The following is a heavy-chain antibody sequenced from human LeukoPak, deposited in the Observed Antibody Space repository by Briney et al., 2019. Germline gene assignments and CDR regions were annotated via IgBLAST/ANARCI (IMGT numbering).Heavy chain of an antibody. V-gene: IGHV3-23*01. D-gene: IGHD3-16*01. Sequence: TGGSLRLSCAASGFTFSSFTMTRVRQAPGKGLEWVSAIGGRGGSTYYADFLEGRFTIARDNSKDMVYLQMNSLKVEDTAIYYCGKEGGAWGQGTKVTVSS. J-gene: IGHJ5*02. CDR1: GFTFSSFT. CDR3: GKEGGA. CDR2: IGGRGGST.